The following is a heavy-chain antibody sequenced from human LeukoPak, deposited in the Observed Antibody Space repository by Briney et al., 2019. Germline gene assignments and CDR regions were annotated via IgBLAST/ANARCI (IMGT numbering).Heavy chain of an antibody. CDR2: INTNTGNP. Sequence: ASVKVSCKASGYTFTTYAMNWVRQAPGQGLEWMGWINTNTGNPTHAQGFIGRFVFSLDTSARTAYLQISSLKAEDTAVYYCARNYGGGAFHIWGQGTMVTVSS. CDR1: GYTFTTYA. CDR3: ARNYGGGAFHI. D-gene: IGHD4-23*01. V-gene: IGHV7-4-1*02. J-gene: IGHJ3*02.